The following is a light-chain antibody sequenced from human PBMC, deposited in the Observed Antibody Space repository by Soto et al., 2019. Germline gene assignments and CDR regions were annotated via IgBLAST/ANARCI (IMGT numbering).Light chain of an antibody. J-gene: IGKJ1*01. CDR1: QSVLYSSNNKNY. CDR2: WAS. Sequence: DIVMTQSPDSLAVSLGERATINCQSSQSVLYSSNNKNYLAWYQQKPGQPPKLLIYWASTRESGVPDRFSGSGSGTDYTLTISSLQAEYVAVYYCQQYYITPRTFGQGTKVEIK. V-gene: IGKV4-1*01. CDR3: QQYYITPRT.